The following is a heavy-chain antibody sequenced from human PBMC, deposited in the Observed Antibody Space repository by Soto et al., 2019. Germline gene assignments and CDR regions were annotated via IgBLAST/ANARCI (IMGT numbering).Heavy chain of an antibody. D-gene: IGHD2-8*02. CDR1: GGTFNSQA. CDR3: GRNWWSSDTPGRPRKNDYYYYGLDV. V-gene: IGHV1-69*01. J-gene: IGHJ6*02. CDR2: IIPIFATT. Sequence: QVQLVQSGAEVRKPGSSVRVSCKATGGTFNSQAISWLRQAPGQGLEWMGGIIPIFATTVYAQKFQGRVNISSDEVTADYMELTSVRSVDTSVYYCGRNWWSSDTPGRPRKNDYYYYGLDVWGHVATVTV.